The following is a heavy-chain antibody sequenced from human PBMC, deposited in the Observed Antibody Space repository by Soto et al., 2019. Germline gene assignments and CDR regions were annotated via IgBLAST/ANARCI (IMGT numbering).Heavy chain of an antibody. V-gene: IGHV4-39*01. Sequence: LSLTCTVSGGSVATSTSYWCWIRRPPRRELEWIGTVYYTGSTYYNPSLNNRVTISVDTSTNQFSLKLNSVTAADTAVYYCASPRPLTVETNEAEFFQLWGPGTLVTVSS. CDR3: ASPRPLTVETNEAEFFQL. D-gene: IGHD1-1*01. CDR1: GGSVATSTSY. J-gene: IGHJ1*01. CDR2: VYYTGST.